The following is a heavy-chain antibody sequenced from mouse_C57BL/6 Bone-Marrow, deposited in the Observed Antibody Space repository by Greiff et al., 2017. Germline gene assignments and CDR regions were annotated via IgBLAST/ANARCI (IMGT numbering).Heavy chain of an antibody. CDR2: INPNNGGT. CDR3: ARFSDDYDVAY. CDR1: GYTFTDYY. Sequence: EVQLQQSGPELVKPGASVKISCKASGYTFTDYYMNWVKQSHGKSLEWIGDINPNNGGTSYNQKFKGKATLTVDKSSSTAYMELRSLTSEDAAVYYCARFSDDYDVAYWGQGTLVTVSA. V-gene: IGHV1-26*01. J-gene: IGHJ3*01. D-gene: IGHD2-4*01.